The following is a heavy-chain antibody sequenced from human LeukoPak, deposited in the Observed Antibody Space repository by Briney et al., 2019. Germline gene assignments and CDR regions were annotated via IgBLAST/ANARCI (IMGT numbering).Heavy chain of an antibody. V-gene: IGHV3-30-3*01. CDR1: GFTFSSYA. D-gene: IGHD2-8*01. Sequence: GRSLRLSCAASGFTFSSYAMHWVRQAPGKGLEWVAVISYDGSNKYYADSVKGRFTISRDNSKNALYLQMNSLRADDTAVYYCACTNTLDVWGKGATVTVSS. CDR2: ISYDGSNK. J-gene: IGHJ6*04. CDR3: ACTNTLDV.